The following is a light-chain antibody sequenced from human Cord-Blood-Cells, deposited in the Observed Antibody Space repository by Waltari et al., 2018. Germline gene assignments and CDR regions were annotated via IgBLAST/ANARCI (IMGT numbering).Light chain of an antibody. CDR2: DVS. J-gene: IGLJ2*01. CDR1: SSDVGGYNY. Sequence: QSALTQPRSVSGSPGQSVTISCTGTSSDVGGYNYVSWYQQHPGEAPNLMIYDVSKRPSVFPDRFSGSKSGNTASLTISGLQAEDEADYYCCSYAGSYTLVFGGGTKLTVL. V-gene: IGLV2-11*01. CDR3: CSYAGSYTLV.